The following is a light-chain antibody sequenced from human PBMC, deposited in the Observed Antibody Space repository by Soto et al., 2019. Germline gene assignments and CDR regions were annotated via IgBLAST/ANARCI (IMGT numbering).Light chain of an antibody. CDR3: SSYVGSMV. CDR2: EVT. V-gene: IGLV2-8*01. CDR1: SSDFGGYNY. Sequence: QSALTQPPSASGSPGQSVTISCTGTSSDFGGYNYVSWYQQHPGKAPKLVIYEVTKRPSGVPDRFSGSKSGNTASLTVSGLQDEDEAEYYGSSYVGSMVFGGGTKVTVL. J-gene: IGLJ2*01.